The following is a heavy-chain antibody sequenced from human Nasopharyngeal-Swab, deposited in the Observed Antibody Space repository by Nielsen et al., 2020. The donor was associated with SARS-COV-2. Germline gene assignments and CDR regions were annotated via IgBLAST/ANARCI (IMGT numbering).Heavy chain of an antibody. CDR2: IYYGGST. Sequence: SETLSLTCTVPGGSISSSTYYWAWIRQPPGKGLEWIGSIYYGGSTYYNPSLKSRVTISVDTSKNQFSLKLSSVTAADTAVYYCATLSSSWYEYYFDYWGQGTPVTVSS. CDR1: GGSISSSTYY. V-gene: IGHV4-39*01. CDR3: ATLSSSWYEYYFDY. J-gene: IGHJ4*02. D-gene: IGHD6-13*01.